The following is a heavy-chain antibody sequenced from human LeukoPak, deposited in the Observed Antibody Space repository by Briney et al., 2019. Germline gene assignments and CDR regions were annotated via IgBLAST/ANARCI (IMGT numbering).Heavy chain of an antibody. CDR2: IYSGGST. V-gene: IGHV3-66*04. Sequence: GGSLRLSCVASRFTVSSNYMRWVRQAPGKGLEWVSVIYSGGSTSYADSVKGRFTISRDNSNNTLYLQMNSLRAEDTAVYYCASQIAVAGTALDYWGQGTLVTVSS. J-gene: IGHJ4*02. D-gene: IGHD6-19*01. CDR3: ASQIAVAGTALDY. CDR1: RFTVSSNY.